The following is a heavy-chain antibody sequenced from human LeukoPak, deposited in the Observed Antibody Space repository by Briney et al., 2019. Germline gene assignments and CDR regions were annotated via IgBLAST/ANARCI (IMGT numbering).Heavy chain of an antibody. D-gene: IGHD2-15*01. CDR3: ARAVIVVAAATQRNWFDP. V-gene: IGHV4-34*01. CDR1: GGSFSGYY. Sequence: SETLSLTCAVYGGSFSGYYWNWIRQPPGKGLEWIGGINHSGNTDYNPSLRSRVTISVDTSKNQFSLKLSSVTAADTAIYYCARAVIVVAAATQRNWFDPWGQGTLVTVSS. J-gene: IGHJ5*02. CDR2: INHSGNT.